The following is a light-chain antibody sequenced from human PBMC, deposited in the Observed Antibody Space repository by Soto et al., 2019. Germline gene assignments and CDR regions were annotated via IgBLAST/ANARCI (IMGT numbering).Light chain of an antibody. CDR3: SSYTTSNTRQIV. V-gene: IGLV2-14*03. CDR2: DVS. Sequence: QSVPTQPASVSGSPGQSITISCTGTSSDVGGYNYVSWYQHHPGKAPKLMIYDVSNRPSGVSNRFSGSKSGNTASLTISGLQPEDEADYYCSSYTTSNTRQIVLGTGTKVTVL. CDR1: SSDVGGYNY. J-gene: IGLJ1*01.